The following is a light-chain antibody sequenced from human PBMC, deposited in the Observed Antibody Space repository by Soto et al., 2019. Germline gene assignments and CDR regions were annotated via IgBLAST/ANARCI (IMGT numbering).Light chain of an antibody. CDR3: QQYYSYPWT. J-gene: IGKJ1*01. Sequence: AIRMTQSPSSLSASTGDRVTITCRASQVISTYLAWYQQKPGKAPKLLIYATFTLQSGVPSRFSGSGSGTDFTITINSLQSEDFATYYCQQYYSYPWTFGQGTKVEIK. V-gene: IGKV1-8*01. CDR1: QVISTY. CDR2: ATF.